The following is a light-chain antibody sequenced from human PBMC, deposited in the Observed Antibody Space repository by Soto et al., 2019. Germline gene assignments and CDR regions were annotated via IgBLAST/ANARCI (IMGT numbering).Light chain of an antibody. Sequence: EIVMTQSPATLSVSPWERASLSCRASQSVSSNLAWYQQKPGQAPRLLIHGASTRATGIPARFSGSGSGTEFTLTISSLQSEDFAVYYCQQYNNWPVFGGGTKVDIK. CDR3: QQYNNWPV. V-gene: IGKV3-15*01. J-gene: IGKJ4*01. CDR1: QSVSSN. CDR2: GAS.